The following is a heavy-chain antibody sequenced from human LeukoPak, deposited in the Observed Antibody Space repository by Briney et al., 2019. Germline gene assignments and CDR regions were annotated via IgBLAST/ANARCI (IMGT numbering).Heavy chain of an antibody. CDR3: PKEFGLSRYGLDV. V-gene: IGHV3-23*01. D-gene: IGHD3-16*01. CDR1: GFSFSNYA. Sequence: GGSLRLSCAASGFSFSNYAMSWVRQAPGKGLDWVSGISGGGGAKYYADPVKGRFTISSDNFKHMLFLQMNSLSAEDTAVYYCPKEFGLSRYGLDVWGQGTTVTVSS. CDR2: ISGGGGAK. J-gene: IGHJ6*02.